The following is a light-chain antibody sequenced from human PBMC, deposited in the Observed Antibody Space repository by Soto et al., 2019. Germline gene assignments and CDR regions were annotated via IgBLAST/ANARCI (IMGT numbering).Light chain of an antibody. J-gene: IGLJ2*01. CDR3: CSYTSLSSVV. CDR1: SIDVGGYNH. Sequence: QSALTQPASVSGSPGQSITISCTGTSIDVGGYNHVSWYQHPPGRAPKLILFGVSDRPSGVSHRFSGSKSGNTASLTISGLQAEDEADYYCCSYTSLSSVVFGGGTKLTVL. CDR2: GVS. V-gene: IGLV2-14*01.